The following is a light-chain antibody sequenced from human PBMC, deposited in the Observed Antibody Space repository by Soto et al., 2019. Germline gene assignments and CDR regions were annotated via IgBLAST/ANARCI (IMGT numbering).Light chain of an antibody. CDR2: GAS. J-gene: IGKJ2*01. Sequence: EIVMTQSPASLSVSPGDGATLYCRASQPVERNLAWYQQKPGQGHRLLIHGASTRAAGVPARFSGSGSGTDLTLTISSLPSEDFAVCFCQQYHNWPPQYTFGQGTKLQI. V-gene: IGKV3-15*01. CDR1: QPVERN. CDR3: QQYHNWPPQYT.